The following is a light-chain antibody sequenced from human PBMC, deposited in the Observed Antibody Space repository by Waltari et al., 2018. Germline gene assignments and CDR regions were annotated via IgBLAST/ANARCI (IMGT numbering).Light chain of an antibody. CDR3: QQSYSPHRT. CDR2: WAS. V-gene: IGKV4-1*01. Sequence: DIVMTQSPDSLAVSLGERATINCTSSQSVLYSSNNKNYLAWYQQKPGQPPKLLIYWASIRESGVPDRFSGSGSETDFTLTISSLQAEDVAVYYCQQSYSPHRTFGQGTRVEIK. CDR1: QSVLYSSNNKNY. J-gene: IGKJ1*01.